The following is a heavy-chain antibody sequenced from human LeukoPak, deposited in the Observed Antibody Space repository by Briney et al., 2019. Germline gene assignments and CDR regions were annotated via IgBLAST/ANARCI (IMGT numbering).Heavy chain of an antibody. Sequence: ASQTLSLTCTVSGGSISSGDYYWGWIRQPAGKGLEWIGRIYPSGSTQYNPSLKSRLTISLDTSKNQLSLKVTSVTAADTAVYYCVRGSWGSDFDYWGQGTLVTVSS. CDR3: VRGSWGSDFDY. J-gene: IGHJ4*02. V-gene: IGHV4-61*02. CDR1: GGSISSGDYY. D-gene: IGHD7-27*01. CDR2: IYPSGST.